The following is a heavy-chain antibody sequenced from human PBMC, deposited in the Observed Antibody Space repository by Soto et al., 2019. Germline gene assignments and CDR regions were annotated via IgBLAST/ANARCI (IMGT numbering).Heavy chain of an antibody. V-gene: IGHV1-18*01. J-gene: IGHJ4*02. CDR3: ARLADYDILTGYYNPRFDY. CDR1: GYTFTSYG. Sequence: QVQLVQSGAEVKKPGASVKVSCKASGYTFTSYGISWVRQAPGQGLEWMGWISAYNGNTNYAQKLQGRVTMTTDTSTSTAYMDLRSLRSDDTAVYYCARLADYDILTGYYNPRFDYWGQGTLVTVSS. CDR2: ISAYNGNT. D-gene: IGHD3-9*01.